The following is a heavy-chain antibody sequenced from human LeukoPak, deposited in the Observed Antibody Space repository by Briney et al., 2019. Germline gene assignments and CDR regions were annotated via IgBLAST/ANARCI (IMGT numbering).Heavy chain of an antibody. J-gene: IGHJ1*01. D-gene: IGHD3-22*01. Sequence: ASVKVSCKASGGTFSSYAISWVRQAPGQGLEWMGRIIPIFVTANYAQKCQGRVTITTDESTSTAYMELSSLRSEDTAVYYCARALTYYYDSSGYYTEYFQHWGQGTLVTVSS. CDR1: GGTFSSYA. V-gene: IGHV1-69*05. CDR2: IIPIFVTA. CDR3: ARALTYYYDSSGYYTEYFQH.